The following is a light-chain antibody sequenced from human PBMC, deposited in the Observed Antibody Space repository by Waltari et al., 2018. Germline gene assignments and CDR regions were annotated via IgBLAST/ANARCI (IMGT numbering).Light chain of an antibody. Sequence: VLTQSPDTLSLSPGERATLSCRASQNVYSSYLAWYQQKPGQPPRLLMYATSYRASDIPDRFSGSGSVTDFTLTISRLEPEDFAVYYCQQYGGSQGSFTFGPGTKVDIK. V-gene: IGKV3-20*01. CDR3: QQYGGSQGSFT. CDR1: QNVYSSY. J-gene: IGKJ3*01. CDR2: ATS.